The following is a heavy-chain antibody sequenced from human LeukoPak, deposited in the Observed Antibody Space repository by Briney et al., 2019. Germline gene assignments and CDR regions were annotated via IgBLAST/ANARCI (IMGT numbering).Heavy chain of an antibody. J-gene: IGHJ3*02. CDR3: ATDQSGGYFNDAFDI. CDR2: IVVGRGNT. CDR1: GFTFTSSA. D-gene: IGHD2-15*01. V-gene: IGHV1-58*02. Sequence: SVKVSCKAFGFTFTSSAMQWVRQARGQRLEWIGWIVVGRGNTDYAQKFQERVTITRDMSTSTVYMEVSSLRSEDTAVYYCATDQSGGYFNDAFDIWGQGTMVTVSS.